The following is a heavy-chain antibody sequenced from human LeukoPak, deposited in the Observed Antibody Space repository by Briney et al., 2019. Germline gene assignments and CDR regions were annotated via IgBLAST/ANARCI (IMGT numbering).Heavy chain of an antibody. CDR3: ARVWRSVPGIAAAGTLNWFDP. D-gene: IGHD6-13*01. Sequence: ASVKVSCKASGYPFVSYHMHWVRQAPGQGLEWMGWINPNSGGTIYAQKLQGRVTMTTDTSTSTAYMELGSLRSDDTAVYYCARVWRSVPGIAAAGTLNWFDPWGQGTLVTVSS. J-gene: IGHJ5*02. CDR2: INPNSGGT. V-gene: IGHV1-2*02. CDR1: GYPFVSYH.